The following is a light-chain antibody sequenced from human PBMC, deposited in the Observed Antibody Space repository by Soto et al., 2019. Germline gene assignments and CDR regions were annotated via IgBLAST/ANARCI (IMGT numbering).Light chain of an antibody. CDR3: MQALQTPWT. CDR2: LGS. CDR1: QSLLHSNGYYY. V-gene: IGKV2-28*01. Sequence: DIVMTQSPLSLPVTPGDPASISCRSSQSLLHSNGYYYLDWYLQKPGQSQQVLIYLGSHRASGVTDRFSGSGSGTEFTLKISRVEAEDVGVYYCMQALQTPWTFGQGTKVEVK. J-gene: IGKJ1*01.